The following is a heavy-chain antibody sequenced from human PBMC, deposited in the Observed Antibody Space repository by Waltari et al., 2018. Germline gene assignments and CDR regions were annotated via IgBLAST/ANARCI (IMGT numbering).Heavy chain of an antibody. V-gene: IGHV4-39*01. CDR2: FAYCGNT. D-gene: IGHD5-12*01. CDR3: ATYIGASVGTAAFDV. J-gene: IGHJ3*01. Sequence: AWNLQTPRQGLERVRTFAYCGNTYENPSLKGPVPVSKDPSKNQVSLILGSVTAADMAVYYCATYIGASVGTAAFDVWGQGTMVTVSS.